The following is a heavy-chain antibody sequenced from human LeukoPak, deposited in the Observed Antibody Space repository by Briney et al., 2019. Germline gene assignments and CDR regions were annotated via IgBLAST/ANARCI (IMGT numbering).Heavy chain of an antibody. Sequence: GGTLRLSCTASGFTFSRNGMSWVRQAPGKGLEWVLGISGSGGSTFYADSVKGRFTISRDNSKNTLYLQMNSLRAEDTAVYYCARVTLGFGRYFDLWGRGTLVTVSS. J-gene: IGHJ2*01. D-gene: IGHD3-10*01. CDR1: GFTFSRNG. CDR2: ISGSGGST. CDR3: ARVTLGFGRYFDL. V-gene: IGHV3-23*01.